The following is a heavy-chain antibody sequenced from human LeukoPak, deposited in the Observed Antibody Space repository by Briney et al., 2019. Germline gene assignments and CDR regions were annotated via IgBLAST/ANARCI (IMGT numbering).Heavy chain of an antibody. J-gene: IGHJ4*02. D-gene: IGHD4-17*01. CDR1: GFTLSNYA. CDR3: ARAFTAVTTRSLGY. Sequence: PGGCLTLSCAASGFTLSNYAMHWVRQAPGKGLEWVAVIPSDGNNDYYADSVKGRFTISRDNSKNTLALQMNSLRGEDTAVYYCARAFTAVTTRSLGYWGQGILVTVSS. V-gene: IGHV3-30-3*01. CDR2: IPSDGNND.